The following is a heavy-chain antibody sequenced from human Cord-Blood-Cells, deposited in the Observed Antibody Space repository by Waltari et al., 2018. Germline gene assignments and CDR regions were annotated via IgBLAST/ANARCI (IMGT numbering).Heavy chain of an antibody. CDR3: ARALRKVVPAAICCYYYMDV. V-gene: IGHV1-2*02. CDR2: INPNSGGT. D-gene: IGHD2-2*01. CDR1: GYTFTGYY. J-gene: IGHJ6*03. Sequence: QVQLVQSGAEVKKPGASVKVSCKASGYTFTGYYMHWVRQAPGQGLEWMGWINPNSGGTNYAQKVQGRVTMTRDTSISTAYMELSRLRSDDTAVYYCARALRKVVPAAICCYYYMDVWGKGTTVTVSS.